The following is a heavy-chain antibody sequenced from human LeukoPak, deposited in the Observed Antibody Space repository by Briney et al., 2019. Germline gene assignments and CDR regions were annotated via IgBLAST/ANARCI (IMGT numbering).Heavy chain of an antibody. Sequence: GGSLRLSCAASGFTFTTYSMNWVRQAPGKGLEWVSSITSSSTSMYYADSVKGRFTISRDNAKNSLYLQMISLRAEDTAVYYCARTYYDILTGYNPYFDYWGQGTLVTVSS. CDR1: GFTFTTYS. V-gene: IGHV3-21*01. J-gene: IGHJ4*02. CDR2: ITSSSTSM. CDR3: ARTYYDILTGYNPYFDY. D-gene: IGHD3-9*01.